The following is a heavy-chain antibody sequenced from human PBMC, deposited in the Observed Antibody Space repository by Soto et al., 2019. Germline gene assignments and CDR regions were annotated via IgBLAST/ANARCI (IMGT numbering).Heavy chain of an antibody. D-gene: IGHD4-4*01. CDR1: GYTFTGYY. V-gene: IGHV1-2*02. J-gene: IGHJ4*02. CDR3: ARDRTAVGLHVLGY. CDR2: INPNSGAT. Sequence: ASVKVSCKASGYTFTGYYMHWVRQAPGQGLEWMGWINPNSGATSYAQKFQGRVTMTRDTSISTAYMKLSRLRSDDTAVYYCARDRTAVGLHVLGYWGQGTLVTSPQ.